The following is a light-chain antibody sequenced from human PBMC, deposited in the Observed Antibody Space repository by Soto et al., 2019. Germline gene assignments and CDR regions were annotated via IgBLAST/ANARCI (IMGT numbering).Light chain of an antibody. V-gene: IGLV1-40*01. J-gene: IGLJ2*01. CDR3: PSYDSGLSGWL. CDR1: SSNIGAVFD. CDR2: ENT. Sequence: QSVLTQPPSVSGAPGQRVTISCTGSSSNIGAVFDVHWYQQVPGTAPKLLIYENTKRPSGVPDRLSGSKSGTSASLAITGLPAEDEADYYCPSYDSGLSGWLFGGGTKLTVL.